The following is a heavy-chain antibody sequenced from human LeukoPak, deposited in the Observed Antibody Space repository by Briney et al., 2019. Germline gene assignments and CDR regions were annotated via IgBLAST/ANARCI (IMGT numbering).Heavy chain of an antibody. J-gene: IGHJ5*02. D-gene: IGHD4-17*01. CDR2: ISGSGGST. CDR1: GFTFSSYA. V-gene: IGHV3-23*01. Sequence: PGGSLRLSCAASGFTFSSYAMSWVRQAPGKGLEWVSAISGSGGSTYYADSVKGRFTISRDNSKNTLYLQMNSLRAEDTAVYYCAKAQVSTVTTVRAWFDPWGQGTLVTVSS. CDR3: AKAQVSTVTTVRAWFDP.